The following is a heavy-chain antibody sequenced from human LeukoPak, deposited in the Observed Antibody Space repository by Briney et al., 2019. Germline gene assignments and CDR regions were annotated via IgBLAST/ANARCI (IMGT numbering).Heavy chain of an antibody. Sequence: SETLSLTCTVSGGSISSYYWSWIRQPPGKGLEWIGYIYYIGSTSYNPSLKSRVTISVDTSKNQFSLKLTSVTAADTAVYYCARDVQSAGYWGQGTLVTVSS. CDR1: GGSISSYY. V-gene: IGHV4-59*01. J-gene: IGHJ4*02. D-gene: IGHD6-19*01. CDR2: IYYIGST. CDR3: ARDVQSAGY.